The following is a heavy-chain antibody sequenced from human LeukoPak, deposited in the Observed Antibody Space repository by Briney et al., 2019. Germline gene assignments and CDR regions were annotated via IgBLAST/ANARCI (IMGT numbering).Heavy chain of an antibody. J-gene: IGHJ4*02. CDR3: ARDSSGWYYFDS. D-gene: IGHD6-19*01. CDR2: IYSGGST. CDR1: GFSVSSNY. Sequence: GSLRLSCAASGFSVSSNYMSWIHQTPGKGLEWVSVIYSGGSTYYADSVKGRFTISRDNSKNTLYLQMNSLRAEDTAVYYCARDSSGWYYFDSWGQGTLVTVSS. V-gene: IGHV3-53*01.